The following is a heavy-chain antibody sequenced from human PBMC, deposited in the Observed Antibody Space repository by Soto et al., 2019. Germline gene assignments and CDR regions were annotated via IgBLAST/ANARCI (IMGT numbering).Heavy chain of an antibody. Sequence: QVQLQESGPGLVKPSQTLSLTCTVSGGSISSGGYYWSWIHQHPGKGLEWIGYIYYSGSTYYNPSLKSRVTISVDTSKNPFSLKLRSVTAADTAVYYCARGGRWLQPYYFDYWGQGTLVTVSS. J-gene: IGHJ4*02. V-gene: IGHV4-31*03. D-gene: IGHD5-18*01. CDR3: ARGGRWLQPYYFDY. CDR2: IYYSGST. CDR1: GGSISSGGYY.